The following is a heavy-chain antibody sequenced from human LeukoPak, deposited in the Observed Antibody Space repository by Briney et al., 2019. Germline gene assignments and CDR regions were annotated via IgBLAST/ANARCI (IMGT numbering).Heavy chain of an antibody. Sequence: GGSLRLSCAASGFTFSSYEMNWVRQAPGKGLEWVSYISSSGSTIYYADSVKGRFTISRDNAKNSLYLQMNSLRAEDTAVYYCAREGYPVGFDPWGQGTLVTVSS. CDR3: AREGYPVGFDP. D-gene: IGHD2-15*01. CDR1: GFTFSSYE. J-gene: IGHJ5*02. CDR2: ISSSGSTI. V-gene: IGHV3-48*03.